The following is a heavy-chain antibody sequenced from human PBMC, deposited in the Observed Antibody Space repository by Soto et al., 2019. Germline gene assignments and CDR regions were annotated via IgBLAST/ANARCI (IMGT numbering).Heavy chain of an antibody. D-gene: IGHD2-2*01. Sequence: GSLRLSCAASGFTFSDYYMSWIRQAPGEGLEWVSYISSSGSTIYYADSVKGRFTISRDNAKNSLYLQMNSLRAEDTAVYYCARAEYCSSTSCYGLYYGMDVWGQGTTVTVSS. J-gene: IGHJ6*02. CDR2: ISSSGSTI. CDR1: GFTFSDYY. CDR3: ARAEYCSSTSCYGLYYGMDV. V-gene: IGHV3-11*01.